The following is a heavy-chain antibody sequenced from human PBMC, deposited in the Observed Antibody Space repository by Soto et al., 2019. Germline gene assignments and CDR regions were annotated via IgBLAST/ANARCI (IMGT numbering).Heavy chain of an antibody. J-gene: IGHJ6*02. V-gene: IGHV1-46*01. CDR1: GYTXSSYY. CDR3: ARLGSGSGSYYRYYYGMDV. CDR2: INPSGGST. Sequence: SXKVSFKASGYTXSSYYMNLVRQAPGQGLEWMGIINPSGGSTSYAQKLKGRVTMTRDTSTSTVYIELSSLRSEDTAVYYCARLGSGSGSYYRYYYGMDVWGQGTTAPVS. D-gene: IGHD3-10*01.